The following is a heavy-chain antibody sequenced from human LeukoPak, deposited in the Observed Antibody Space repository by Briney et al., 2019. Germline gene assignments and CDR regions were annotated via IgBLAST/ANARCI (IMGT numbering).Heavy chain of an antibody. Sequence: ASVKVSCKASGGTFSSYAISWVRQAPGQGLEWMGRIIPILGIANYAQKFQGRVTITADKSTSTAYVELSSLRTEDTAVYYCATRNWFDPWGQGTLVTVSS. V-gene: IGHV1-69*04. J-gene: IGHJ5*02. CDR1: GGTFSSYA. D-gene: IGHD2-15*01. CDR2: IIPILGIA. CDR3: ATRNWFDP.